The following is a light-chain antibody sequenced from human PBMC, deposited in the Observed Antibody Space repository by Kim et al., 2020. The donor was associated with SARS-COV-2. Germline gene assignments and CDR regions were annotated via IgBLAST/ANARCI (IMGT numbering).Light chain of an antibody. V-gene: IGLV7-43*01. Sequence: TITCAPRHAAVTTSYYPNWFQQKPGQAPRALFYGTSNNHSWTPARFSGSLLGGKAALTLPGVQPEDEAEYYCLLYYGGAQLWVFGGGTQLTVL. J-gene: IGLJ3*02. CDR2: GTS. CDR3: LLYYGGAQLWV. CDR1: HAAVTTSYY.